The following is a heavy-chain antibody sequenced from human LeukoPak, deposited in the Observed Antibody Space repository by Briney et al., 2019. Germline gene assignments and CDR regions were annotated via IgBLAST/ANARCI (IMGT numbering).Heavy chain of an antibody. Sequence: GGSLRLSCAASGFTFSSYWMSWVRQAPGKGLEWVANIKQGGSEKYYVDSVKGRFTISRDNAKNSLYLQMNSLRAEDTAVYYCARAKGSYYYGMDVWGQGTTVTVSS. CDR1: GFTFSSYW. J-gene: IGHJ6*02. V-gene: IGHV3-7*01. CDR2: IKQGGSEK. CDR3: ARAKGSYYYGMDV.